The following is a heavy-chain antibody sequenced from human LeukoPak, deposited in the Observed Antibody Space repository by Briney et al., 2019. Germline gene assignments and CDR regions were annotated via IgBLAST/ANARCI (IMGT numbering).Heavy chain of an antibody. CDR1: GFTFSSYW. CDR2: IKQDGSEK. Sequence: GGSLRLSCAASGFTFSSYWMSWVRQAPGKGLEWVANIKQDGSEKYYVDSVKGRFTISRDNAKNSLYLQMNSLRAEDTAVYYCARLGFLTGYYNDASDIWGQGTMVTVSS. D-gene: IGHD3-9*01. CDR3: ARLGFLTGYYNDASDI. J-gene: IGHJ3*02. V-gene: IGHV3-7*01.